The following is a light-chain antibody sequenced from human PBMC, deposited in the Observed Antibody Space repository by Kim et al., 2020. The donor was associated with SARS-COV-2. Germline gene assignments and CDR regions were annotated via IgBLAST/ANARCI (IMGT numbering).Light chain of an antibody. J-gene: IGLJ1*01. CDR3: AAWDDSLRVFV. V-gene: IGLV1-47*02. Sequence: QSVLTQTPSASATPGQRVTIPCSGGSFNIGTNDVYWYQHLAGTAPKLLIYSDNQRPSGVPDRFSGSKSGSSASLAISGLRSEDEADYYCAAWDDSLRVFVFGTGTKVTVL. CDR1: SFNIGTND. CDR2: SDN.